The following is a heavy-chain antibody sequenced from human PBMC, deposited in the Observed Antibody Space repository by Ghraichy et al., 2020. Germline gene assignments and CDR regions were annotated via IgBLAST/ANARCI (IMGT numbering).Heavy chain of an antibody. V-gene: IGHV4-39*01. CDR2: IYYSGST. CDR1: GGSISSSSYY. D-gene: IGHD6-19*01. Sequence: SETLSLTCTVSGGSISSSSYYWGWIRQPPGKGLEWIGSIYYSGSTYYNPSLKSRVTISVDTSKNQFSLKLSSVTAADTAVYYCARRIAVAGWFFDYWGQGTLVTVSS. J-gene: IGHJ4*02. CDR3: ARRIAVAGWFFDY.